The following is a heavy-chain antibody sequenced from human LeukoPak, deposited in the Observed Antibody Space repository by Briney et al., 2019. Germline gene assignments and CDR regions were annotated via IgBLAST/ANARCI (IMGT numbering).Heavy chain of an antibody. D-gene: IGHD5-18*01. CDR2: IYYNGST. CDR3: ARHGHTYGYVGEYFDY. CDR1: GGSISSSSYY. J-gene: IGHJ4*02. Sequence: NPSETLSLTCTVSGGSISSSSYYWGWIRQPPGKGLEWIGTIYYNGSTYFNPSLRSRVTISVDTSKNQFSLTLRSVTAADTAVYYCARHGHTYGYVGEYFDYWGQGTLVTVSS. V-gene: IGHV4-39*01.